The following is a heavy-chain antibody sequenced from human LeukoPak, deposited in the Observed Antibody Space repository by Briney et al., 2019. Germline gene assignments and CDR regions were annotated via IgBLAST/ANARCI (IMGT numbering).Heavy chain of an antibody. D-gene: IGHD2-21*02. CDR2: ISGSGGNT. Sequence: GGSLRLSCAASGFTFSSYAMSWVRQAPGKGLEWVSGISGSGGNTYYADSVKGRFTISRDNSKNTLYVQMNSLRAEDTAVYYCAKGRGAYCDDNCLSNFWGQGTLVTVSS. CDR1: GFTFSSYA. V-gene: IGHV3-23*01. CDR3: AKGRGAYCDDNCLSNF. J-gene: IGHJ4*02.